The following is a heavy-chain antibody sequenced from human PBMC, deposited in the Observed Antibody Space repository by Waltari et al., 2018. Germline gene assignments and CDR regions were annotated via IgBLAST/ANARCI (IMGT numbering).Heavy chain of an antibody. V-gene: IGHV3-30-3*01. J-gene: IGHJ4*02. CDR1: GFTFSSYA. CDR3: ARSKGIGVGDYYFDY. CDR2: ISYDGSNK. Sequence: QVQLVESGGGVVQPGRSLRLSCAASGFTFSSYAMHWVRQAPGKGLEWVAVISYDGSNKYYADSGKGRFTISRDNSKNTLYQQMNSLRAEDTAVYYCARSKGIGVGDYYFDYWGQGTLVTVSS. D-gene: IGHD3-10*01.